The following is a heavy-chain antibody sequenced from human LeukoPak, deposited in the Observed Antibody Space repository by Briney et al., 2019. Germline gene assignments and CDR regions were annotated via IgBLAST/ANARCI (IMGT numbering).Heavy chain of an antibody. D-gene: IGHD5-18*01. CDR3: AREGGYSYGPFDY. Sequence: PGGSLRLSCAASGFTFSSYSMNWVRQAPGKGLEWVSYISSSSSTIYYADSVKGRFTISRDNAKNSLYLQMNSLRAEDTAVYYCAREGGYSYGPFDYWGQGTLVTVSS. J-gene: IGHJ4*02. CDR2: ISSSSSTI. V-gene: IGHV3-48*04. CDR1: GFTFSSYS.